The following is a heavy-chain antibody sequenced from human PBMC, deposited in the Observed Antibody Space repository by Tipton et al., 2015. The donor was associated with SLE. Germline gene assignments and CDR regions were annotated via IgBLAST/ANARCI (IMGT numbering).Heavy chain of an antibody. V-gene: IGHV4-61*09. CDR3: ARGYDFWSGYGSDAFDL. D-gene: IGHD3-3*01. Sequence: TLSLTRTVSGGSISSGSYYWSWIRQPAGKGLEWIGHIYTSGTTNYNPSLKSRVTISVDTSKNQFSLKLSSVTAADTAVYYCARGYDFWSGYGSDAFDLWGQGTRVIVSS. CDR1: GGSISSGSYY. CDR2: IYTSGTT. J-gene: IGHJ3*01.